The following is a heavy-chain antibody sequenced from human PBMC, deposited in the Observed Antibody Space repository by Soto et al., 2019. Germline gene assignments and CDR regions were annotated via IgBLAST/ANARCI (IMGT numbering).Heavy chain of an antibody. Sequence: GASVKVSCKASGYTFTSYGISWVRQAPGQVLEWMGWISAYNGNTNYAQKLQGRVTMTTDTHTSTAYMELRSLRSDDTAVYYCARGLRIAAAPDLQHGGQGTLVTVSS. J-gene: IGHJ1*01. CDR2: ISAYNGNT. CDR1: GYTFTSYG. V-gene: IGHV1-18*04. D-gene: IGHD6-13*01. CDR3: ARGLRIAAAPDLQH.